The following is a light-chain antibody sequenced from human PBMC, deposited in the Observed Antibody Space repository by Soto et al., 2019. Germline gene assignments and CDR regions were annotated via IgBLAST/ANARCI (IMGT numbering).Light chain of an antibody. CDR1: RSDVGGYNY. J-gene: IGLJ2*01. V-gene: IGLV2-14*01. Sequence: QSVLTQPASVSGSPGQSITISCTGTRSDVGGYNYVSWYQQHPGKAPKLMIYDVSNQPSGCSNRFSGSKSGNTASLTISGLQAEDDADYYCSSYTSSSTYVVFGGGTKLTVL. CDR2: DVS. CDR3: SSYTSSSTYVV.